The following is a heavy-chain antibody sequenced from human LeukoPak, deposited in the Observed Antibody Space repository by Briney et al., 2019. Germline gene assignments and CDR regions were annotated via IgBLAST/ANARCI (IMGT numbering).Heavy chain of an antibody. Sequence: PSETLSLTCAVYGGSFSGYYWSWIRQPPGKGLEWIGEINHSGSTNYNPSLKSRVTISVDTSKNQFSLKLSSVTAADTAVYYCARDTPPIAPSRGPRIAAAGTDLWGRGTLVTVSS. J-gene: IGHJ2*01. V-gene: IGHV4-34*01. CDR3: ARDTPPIAPSRGPRIAAAGTDL. D-gene: IGHD6-13*01. CDR2: INHSGST. CDR1: GGSFSGYY.